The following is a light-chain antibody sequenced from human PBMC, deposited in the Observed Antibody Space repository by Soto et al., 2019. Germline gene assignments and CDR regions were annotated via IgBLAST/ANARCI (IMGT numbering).Light chain of an antibody. Sequence: DIQMTQSPSSLSASVGDRVTITCRASHGISGWLSWYQQKPGHAPKSLMYATSTLQSGVPSRFRGGGSGTDFTRTITSLQPEDFATYYCQQYTSYPPTFGPGTVV. CDR1: HGISGW. V-gene: IGKV1D-16*01. J-gene: IGKJ3*01. CDR3: QQYTSYPPT. CDR2: ATS.